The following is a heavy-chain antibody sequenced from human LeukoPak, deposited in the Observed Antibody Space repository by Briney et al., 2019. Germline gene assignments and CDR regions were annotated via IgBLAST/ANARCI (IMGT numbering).Heavy chain of an antibody. Sequence: SQTLSLTCTVSGGSISSGGYYWSWIRQHPGKGLEWIGYIYYSGSTYYNPSLKSRVTISVDTSKNQFSLKLSSVTAADTAVYYCARASGALWLGELMINWFDPWGQGTLVTVSS. J-gene: IGHJ5*02. CDR3: ARASGALWLGELMINWFDP. D-gene: IGHD3-10*01. CDR1: GGSISSGGYY. V-gene: IGHV4-31*03. CDR2: IYYSGST.